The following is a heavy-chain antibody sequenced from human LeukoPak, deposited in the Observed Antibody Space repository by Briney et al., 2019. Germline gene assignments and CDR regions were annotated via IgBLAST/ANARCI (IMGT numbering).Heavy chain of an antibody. Sequence: PGGSLRLSCAASGFTFSSYEMNWVRQAPGKGLEWVSSITSSGRYIYYADSVKGRFTISRDNSENSLYLQMDSLTAEDTAAYYCTRKGSQWDFLVDYWGQGTRVAVSP. D-gene: IGHD2/OR15-2a*01. CDR1: GFTFSSYE. V-gene: IGHV3-21*01. J-gene: IGHJ4*02. CDR2: ITSSGRYI. CDR3: TRKGSQWDFLVDY.